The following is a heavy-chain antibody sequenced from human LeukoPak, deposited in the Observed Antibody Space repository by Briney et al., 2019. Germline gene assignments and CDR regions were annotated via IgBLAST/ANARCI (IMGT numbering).Heavy chain of an antibody. CDR3: ARHEAYYDILTGYYNGGYFQH. Sequence: PSETLSLTCTVSGGSISSYYWSWIRQPPGKGLEWIGYIHYSGSTNYNPSLKSRVAISVDTSKNQFSLKLSSVTAADTAVYYCARHEAYYDILTGYYNGGYFQHWGQGTLVTVSS. V-gene: IGHV4-59*08. J-gene: IGHJ1*01. D-gene: IGHD3-9*01. CDR1: GGSISSYY. CDR2: IHYSGST.